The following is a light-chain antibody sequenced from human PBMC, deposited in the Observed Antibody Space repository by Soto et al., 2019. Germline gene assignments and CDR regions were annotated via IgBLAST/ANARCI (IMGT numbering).Light chain of an antibody. CDR1: QSVSSN. Sequence: EIVMTQSPATLSVSPGERVTLSCRASQSVSSNLAWYQQKPGQAPSLLMYGVSTRATGIPARFSGSGSGTEFTLTISSLQSEDFAVYYCQQYNRWPPWTFGQWTKVEIK. CDR2: GVS. J-gene: IGKJ1*01. CDR3: QQYNRWPPWT. V-gene: IGKV3-15*01.